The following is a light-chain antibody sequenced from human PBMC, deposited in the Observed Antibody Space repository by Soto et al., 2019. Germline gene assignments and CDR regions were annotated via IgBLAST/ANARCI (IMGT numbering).Light chain of an antibody. CDR3: AAWDDSLSGPRV. V-gene: IGLV1-47*02. CDR1: NSNIASNS. J-gene: IGLJ2*01. Sequence: QSVPTQPPSASGTPGQRVTITCYGDNSNIASNSVNWYQQLPGTAPKLLIYSDNRRPSGVPDRFSASKSGASAFLTISGLRSEDEADYYCAAWDDSLSGPRVFGGGTKLTVL. CDR2: SDN.